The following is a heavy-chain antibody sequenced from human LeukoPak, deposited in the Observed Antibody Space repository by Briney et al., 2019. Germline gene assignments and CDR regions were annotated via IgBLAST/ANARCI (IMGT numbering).Heavy chain of an antibody. CDR2: IYSGSST. Sequence: GGSLRLSCAASGFTVSSNYMSWVRQAPGKGLEWVSVIYSGSSTYYADSVKGRFTISRDNSKNTLYLQMNSLRAEDTAVYYCARIRDGYNYYYFDYWGQGTLVTVSS. CDR1: GFTVSSNY. CDR3: ARIRDGYNYYYFDY. V-gene: IGHV3-53*01. J-gene: IGHJ4*02. D-gene: IGHD5-24*01.